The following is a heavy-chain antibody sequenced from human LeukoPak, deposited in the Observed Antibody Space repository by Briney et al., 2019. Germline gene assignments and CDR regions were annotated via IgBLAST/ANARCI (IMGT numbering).Heavy chain of an antibody. V-gene: IGHV4-59*01. CDR1: GGSISSYY. CDR2: IYYSGST. Sequence: SETLSLTCTVSGGSISSYYWSWIRQPPGKGLEWIGYIYYSGSTNYNPSLKSRVTISVDTSKNQFSLKLSSVTAADTAVYYCARDSNYYDSSGYYWYYGMDVWGQGTTVTVSS. CDR3: ARDSNYYDSSGYYWYYGMDV. J-gene: IGHJ6*02. D-gene: IGHD3-22*01.